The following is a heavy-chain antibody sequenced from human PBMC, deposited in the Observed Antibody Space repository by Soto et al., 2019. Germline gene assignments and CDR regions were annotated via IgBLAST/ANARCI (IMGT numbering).Heavy chain of an antibody. D-gene: IGHD2-15*01. Sequence: ASVKVSCKASGYTFTSYGISCVRQAPGQGLEWMGWISAYNGNTNYAQKLQGRVTMTTDTSTSTAYMELRSLRSDDTAVYYCAREGCSGGSCYSFPEYFQHWGQGTLVTVSS. V-gene: IGHV1-18*01. J-gene: IGHJ1*01. CDR3: AREGCSGGSCYSFPEYFQH. CDR2: ISAYNGNT. CDR1: GYTFTSYG.